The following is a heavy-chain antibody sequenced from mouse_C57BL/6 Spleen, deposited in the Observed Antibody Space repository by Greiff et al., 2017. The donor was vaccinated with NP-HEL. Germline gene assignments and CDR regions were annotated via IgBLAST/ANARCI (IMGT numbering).Heavy chain of an antibody. D-gene: IGHD1-1*01. V-gene: IGHV5-6*01. CDR2: ISSGGSYT. CDR1: GFTFSSYG. CDR3: ARLGLFIYYYGGVDY. Sequence: DVQLQESGGDLVKPGGSLKLSCAASGFTFSSYGMSWVRQTPDKRLEWVATISSGGSYTYYPDSVKGRFTISRDNAKNTLYLQMSSLKSEDTAMYYCARLGLFIYYYGGVDYWGQGTTLTVSS. J-gene: IGHJ2*01.